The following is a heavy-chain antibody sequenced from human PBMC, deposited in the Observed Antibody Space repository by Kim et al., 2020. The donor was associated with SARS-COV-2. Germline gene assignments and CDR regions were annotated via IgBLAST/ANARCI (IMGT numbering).Heavy chain of an antibody. CDR1: GYTLTELS. D-gene: IGHD3-22*01. Sequence: ASVKVSCKVSGYTLTELSMHWVRQAPGKGLEWMGGFDPEDGETIYAQKFQGRVTMTEDTSTDTAYMELSSLRSEDTAVYYCATNVPDSYDSSGYYLYYFDYWGQGTLVTVSS. CDR2: FDPEDGET. V-gene: IGHV1-24*01. J-gene: IGHJ4*02. CDR3: ATNVPDSYDSSGYYLYYFDY.